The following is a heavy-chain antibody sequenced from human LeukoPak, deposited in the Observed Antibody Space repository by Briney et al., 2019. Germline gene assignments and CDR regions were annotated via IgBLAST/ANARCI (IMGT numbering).Heavy chain of an antibody. V-gene: IGHV4-39*07. CDR2: IYYSGST. Sequence: SETLSLTCTVSGGSISSNSYYWGWIRQPPGKGLEWIGSIYYSGSTYYNPSLKSRVTISLDTSKNQFSLNLSSVTAADTAVYYCATVGGSRGYAFDIWGQGTMVTVSS. CDR1: GGSISSNSYY. J-gene: IGHJ3*02. CDR3: ATVGGSRGYAFDI.